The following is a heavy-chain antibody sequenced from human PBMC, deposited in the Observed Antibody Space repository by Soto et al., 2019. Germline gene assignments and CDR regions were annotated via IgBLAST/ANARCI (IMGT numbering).Heavy chain of an antibody. CDR3: AKSPRGEMATD. J-gene: IGHJ4*02. Sequence: QVQLVQSGGEVKKPGASVTVSCKASGYTFINYHITWVRQAPGQGLEWMAWINTYNGMTDYAQKFQGRVTMTRDTSTSTAYTELTNLGSDDTAVYFCAKSPRGEMATDWGQGTLVTVSS. CDR2: INTYNGMT. CDR1: GYTFINYH. V-gene: IGHV1-18*01. D-gene: IGHD5-12*01.